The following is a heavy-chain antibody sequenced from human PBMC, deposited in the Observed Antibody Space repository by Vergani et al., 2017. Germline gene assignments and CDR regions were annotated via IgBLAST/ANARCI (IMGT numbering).Heavy chain of an antibody. CDR1: GFTFSSYS. J-gene: IGHJ4*02. V-gene: IGHV3-21*01. Sequence: EVQLGESGGGLVKPGGSLRLSCAASGFTFSSYSMNWVRQAPGKGLEWVSSISSSSSYIYYADSVKGRFTISRDNAKNSLYLQMNSLRAEDTAVYYCARVGVVAATPAVPVVDYWGQGTLVTVSS. D-gene: IGHD2-15*01. CDR2: ISSSSSYI. CDR3: ARVGVVAATPAVPVVDY.